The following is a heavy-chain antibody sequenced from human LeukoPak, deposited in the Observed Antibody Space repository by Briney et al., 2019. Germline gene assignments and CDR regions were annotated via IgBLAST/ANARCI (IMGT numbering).Heavy chain of an antibody. J-gene: IGHJ4*02. D-gene: IGHD7-27*01. Sequence: PSETLSLTCTISGGSVSDYYWSWIRQSPGKGLEWIGYLYHTGSTSYSPSLKSRVTISADTSQNQFSLKLSSVTAADTAVYYCASRKLGNDYWGQGNLVTVSS. CDR3: ASRKLGNDY. CDR1: GGSVSDYY. V-gene: IGHV4-59*02. CDR2: LYHTGST.